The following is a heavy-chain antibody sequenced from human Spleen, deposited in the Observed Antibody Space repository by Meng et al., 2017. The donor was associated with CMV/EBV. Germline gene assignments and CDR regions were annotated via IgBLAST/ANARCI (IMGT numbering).Heavy chain of an antibody. Sequence: GGSLRLSCAASGFTFSNYWMSWVRQPPGKGLEWVANIREDGNAKYYVDSVKGRFTISRDNAKNSLYLQMNSLRAEDTAVYYCAREGGVQKLLEYGMNVWGQGTTVTVSS. D-gene: IGHD3-16*01. CDR1: GFTFSNYW. CDR2: IREDGNAK. CDR3: AREGGVQKLLEYGMNV. J-gene: IGHJ6*02. V-gene: IGHV3-7*01.